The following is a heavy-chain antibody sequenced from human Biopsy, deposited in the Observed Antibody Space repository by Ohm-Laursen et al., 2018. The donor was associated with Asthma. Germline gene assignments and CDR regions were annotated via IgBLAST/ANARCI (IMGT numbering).Heavy chain of an antibody. Sequence: SLRLSCAASGFAVSRDYMFWVRQAPGKGLEWVSVIYSGGTSHTADSVRGWFTISIDYSKNTLYLQVHSLRAEDTAVYYCARGDSSNWSHYYFDYWGQGTLVTVSS. CDR3: ARGDSSNWSHYYFDY. CDR1: GFAVSRDY. V-gene: IGHV3-53*01. CDR2: IYSGGTS. D-gene: IGHD3-22*01. J-gene: IGHJ4*02.